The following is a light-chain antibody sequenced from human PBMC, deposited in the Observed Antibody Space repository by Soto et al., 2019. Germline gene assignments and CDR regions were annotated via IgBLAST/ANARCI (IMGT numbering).Light chain of an antibody. CDR2: GAS. CDR1: QSVSSSY. CDR3: QQYGTSPWT. V-gene: IGKV3-20*01. J-gene: IGKJ1*01. Sequence: EIVLTQSPGTLSLSPGERATLSCRASQSVSSSYLAWYQQKPGQAPRLLIYGASSRATGIPDRFSGSGSGTDFTLTISRLEPEDFAVYYCQQYGTSPWTFGPGTEVE.